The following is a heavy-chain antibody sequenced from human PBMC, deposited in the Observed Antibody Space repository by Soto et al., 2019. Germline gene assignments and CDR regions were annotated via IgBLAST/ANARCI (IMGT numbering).Heavy chain of an antibody. CDR3: ARAIVVTVGGMDV. CDR1: GGSISNADYY. D-gene: IGHD5-12*01. CDR2: IYYSGSS. V-gene: IGHV4-30-4*01. Sequence: SETLSLTCTVSGGSISNADYYWSWVRQPPGKGLEWIGYIYYSGSSVFNPSLKSRVPMSKDTSKNQFSLRLTSVTAADTAVYYCARAIVVTVGGMDVWGRGTTVTVSS. J-gene: IGHJ6*02.